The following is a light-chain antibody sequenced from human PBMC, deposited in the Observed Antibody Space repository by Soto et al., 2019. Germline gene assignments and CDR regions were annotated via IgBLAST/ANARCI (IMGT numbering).Light chain of an antibody. J-gene: IGLJ1*01. CDR2: QVT. CDR1: FSDIAVFNY. Sequence: QSALAQPASVSGSPGQSITISCTGSFSDIAVFNYVSWYQQYSGRAPKLLIYQVTSRASGVSHRFSGSKSGNTASLTISGLQPEDEAEYYCNSYSSTNFYVFGTGTKVTVL. V-gene: IGLV2-14*01. CDR3: NSYSSTNFYV.